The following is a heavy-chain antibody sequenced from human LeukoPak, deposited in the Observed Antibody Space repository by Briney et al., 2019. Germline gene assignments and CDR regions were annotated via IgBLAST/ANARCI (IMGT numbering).Heavy chain of an antibody. CDR2: IYYSGST. CDR1: GGSISSSSYY. Sequence: SETLSLTCTVSGGSISSSSYYWGWIRQPPGKGLEWIGSIYYSGSTYYNPSLKSRVTISVDTSKNQFSLKLSSVTAADTAVYYCADSSGYQRGDAFGIWGQGTMVTVSS. CDR3: ADSSGYQRGDAFGI. D-gene: IGHD3-22*01. J-gene: IGHJ3*02. V-gene: IGHV4-39*07.